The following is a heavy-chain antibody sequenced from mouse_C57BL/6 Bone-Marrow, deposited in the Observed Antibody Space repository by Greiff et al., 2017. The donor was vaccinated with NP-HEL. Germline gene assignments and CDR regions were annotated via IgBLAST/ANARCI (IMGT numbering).Heavy chain of an antibody. Sequence: QVQLQQSGPELVKPGASVKISCKASGYSFTSYYIHWVKQRPGQGLEWIGWIYPGSGNTKYNEKFKGKATLTADPSSSTAYMQLSNLTSEDSAVYYCARQANWDAMDYWGQGTSVTVSS. CDR1: GYSFTSYY. J-gene: IGHJ4*01. CDR3: ARQANWDAMDY. V-gene: IGHV1-66*01. CDR2: IYPGSGNT. D-gene: IGHD4-1*01.